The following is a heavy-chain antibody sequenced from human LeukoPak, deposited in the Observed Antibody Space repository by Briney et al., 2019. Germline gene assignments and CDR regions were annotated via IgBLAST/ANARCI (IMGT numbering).Heavy chain of an antibody. CDR1: GYTFTGYY. J-gene: IGHJ4*02. V-gene: IGHV1-2*02. CDR2: INPNSGGT. Sequence: GASVKVSCKASGYTFTGYYMHWVRQAPGQGLEWMGWINPNSGGTNYAQKFQGRVTMTRDTSISTAYMELSRLRSDDTAVYYCARDQYYGSGSPSFAYWGQGTLVTVSS. D-gene: IGHD3-10*01. CDR3: ARDQYYGSGSPSFAY.